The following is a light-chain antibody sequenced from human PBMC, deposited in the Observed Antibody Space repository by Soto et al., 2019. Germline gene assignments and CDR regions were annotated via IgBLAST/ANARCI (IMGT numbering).Light chain of an antibody. CDR3: QEYDKWPPGFT. J-gene: IGKJ3*01. CDR1: QSVSTN. CDR2: GPS. V-gene: IGKV3-15*01. Sequence: EIVMTQSPATLSVSPGERATLSCRASQSVSTNLAWYQQKPGQAPRLLIYGPSIRATGIPARFSGSGSGTEVTLTINSLQSEDFALYYCQEYDKWPPGFTFGPGIRVDNK.